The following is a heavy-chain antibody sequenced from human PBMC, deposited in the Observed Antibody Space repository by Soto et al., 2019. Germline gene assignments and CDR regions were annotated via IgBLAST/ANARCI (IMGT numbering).Heavy chain of an antibody. V-gene: IGHV4-39*01. Sequence: SETLSLTCTVSGTSISVHSYYWTWNRQPPGKGLEWLGSSYYSGTPYFNPSLKSRATISVHTSKNQFSLRLTSVPAADTAIYQCTGRYNWNHNYLDPWGPGALVTVAS. CDR3: TGRYNWNHNYLDP. J-gene: IGHJ5*02. CDR1: GTSISVHSYY. D-gene: IGHD1-20*01. CDR2: SYYSGTP.